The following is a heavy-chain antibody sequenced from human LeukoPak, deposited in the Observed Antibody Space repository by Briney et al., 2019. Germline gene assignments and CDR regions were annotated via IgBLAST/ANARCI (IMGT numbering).Heavy chain of an antibody. CDR3: TTIEEDSSYDY. CDR1: GFTFSNAW. D-gene: IGHD6-19*01. J-gene: IGHJ4*02. V-gene: IGHV3-15*01. Sequence: GGSLRLSCAASGFTFSNAWMSWVRQAPGKGLEWVGRIKSKTDGGTTGYAAPVKGRFTISRDDSKNTLYLQMNSLKTEDTAVYYCTTIEEDSSYDYWGQGTLVTVSS. CDR2: IKSKTDGGTT.